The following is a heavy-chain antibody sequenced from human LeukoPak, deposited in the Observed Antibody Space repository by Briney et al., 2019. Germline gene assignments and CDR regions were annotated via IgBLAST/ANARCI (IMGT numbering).Heavy chain of an antibody. CDR1: GFTFTSSA. J-gene: IGHJ3*02. D-gene: IGHD4-17*01. CDR2: IVVGSGNT. Sequence: SVKVSCKASGFTFTSSAMQWVRQARGQRLEWIGWIVVGSGNTNYAQKFQGRVTITADESTSTAYMELSSLRSEDTAVYYCAKGREFYYGDYTGAFDIWGQGTMVTVSS. V-gene: IGHV1-58*02. CDR3: AKGREFYYGDYTGAFDI.